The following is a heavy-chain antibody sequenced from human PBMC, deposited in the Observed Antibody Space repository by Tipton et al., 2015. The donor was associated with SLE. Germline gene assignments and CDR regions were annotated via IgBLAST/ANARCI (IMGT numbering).Heavy chain of an antibody. CDR1: GGSNSSYY. D-gene: IGHD2-8*01. CDR2: IYYSGST. J-gene: IGHJ5*02. V-gene: IGHV4-59*12. Sequence: TLSLTCTVSGGSNSSYYWSWIRQPPGKGLEWIGYIYYSGSTNYNPSLKSRVTISVDKSKNQFSLKLSSVTAADTAVYYCARDHAKGFDPWRRGTLVTVSS. CDR3: ARDHAKGFDP.